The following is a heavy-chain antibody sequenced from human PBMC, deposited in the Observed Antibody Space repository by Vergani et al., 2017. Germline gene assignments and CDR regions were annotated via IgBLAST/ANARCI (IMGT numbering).Heavy chain of an antibody. J-gene: IGHJ4*02. D-gene: IGHD3-9*01. CDR2: INPSGGHT. Sequence: QVQVVQSGAEVKKSGASVKVSCKTSGYTFSNYYMHWVRQAPGQGLEWMGIINPSGGHTNYAQKFQGRVTMTRDTSTSTVYMELSSLRSEDTAISYCARGDYGILTGYRYWGKGTLVTVSA. V-gene: IGHV1-46*03. CDR1: GYTFSNYY. CDR3: ARGDYGILTGYRY.